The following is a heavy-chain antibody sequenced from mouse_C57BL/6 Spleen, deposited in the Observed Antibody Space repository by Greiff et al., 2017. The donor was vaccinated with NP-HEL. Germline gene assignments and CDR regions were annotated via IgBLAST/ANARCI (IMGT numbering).Heavy chain of an antibody. D-gene: IGHD1-1*01. J-gene: IGHJ2*01. V-gene: IGHV5-4*03. Sequence: EVKLVESGGGLVKPGGSLKLSCAASGFTFSSYAMSWVRQTLEKRLEWVATISDGGSYTYYPDNVKGRFTISRDNAKNNLYLQMSHLKSEDTAMYYCARPYGSSPFDYWGQGTTLTVAS. CDR1: GFTFSSYA. CDR3: ARPYGSSPFDY. CDR2: ISDGGSYT.